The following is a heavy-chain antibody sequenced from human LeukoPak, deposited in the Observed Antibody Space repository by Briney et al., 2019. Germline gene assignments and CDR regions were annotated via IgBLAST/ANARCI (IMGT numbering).Heavy chain of an antibody. CDR2: INPNSGGT. J-gene: IGHJ6*03. CDR1: GYTFTGYY. V-gene: IGHV1-2*04. D-gene: IGHD6-6*01. CDR3: ASWAAPYYYYYMDV. Sequence: ASVKVSCKASGYTFTGYYMHWVRQAPGQGLEWMGWINPNSGGTNYAQKFQGWVTMTRDTSISTAYMELSRLRSDDTAVYYCASWAAPYYYYYMDVWGKGTTVTVSS.